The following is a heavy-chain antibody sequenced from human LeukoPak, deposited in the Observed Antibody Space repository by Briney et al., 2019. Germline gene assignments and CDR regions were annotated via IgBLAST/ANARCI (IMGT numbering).Heavy chain of an antibody. CDR3: ARDSVQVVTAAHYYYCGMDV. V-gene: IGHV4-59*01. J-gene: IGHJ6*02. CDR2: IYYSGST. CDR1: GGSISSYY. D-gene: IGHD2-21*02. Sequence: NPSETLSLTCTVSGGSISSYYWSWIRQPPGKGLEWIGYIYYSGSTNYNPSLKSRVTISVDTSKNQFSLKLSSVTAADTAVYYCARDSVQVVTAAHYYYCGMDVWGQGTTVTVSS.